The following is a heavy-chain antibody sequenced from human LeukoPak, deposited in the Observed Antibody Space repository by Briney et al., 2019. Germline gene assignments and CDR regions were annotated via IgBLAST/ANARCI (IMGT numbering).Heavy chain of an antibody. CDR3: AKADTGGNYFDH. D-gene: IGHD1-26*01. CDR1: GFTFSSCA. V-gene: IGHV3-23*01. Sequence: VGSLRLSCVASGFTFSSCAMRWVRQAPGKGLEWVSAIDVGGGNTYYGDSVKGRFTFSRDNFKNTLHLQMNSLRAEHTAVYYCAKADTGGNYFDHWAEGTLVTVSS. J-gene: IGHJ4*02. CDR2: IDVGGGNT.